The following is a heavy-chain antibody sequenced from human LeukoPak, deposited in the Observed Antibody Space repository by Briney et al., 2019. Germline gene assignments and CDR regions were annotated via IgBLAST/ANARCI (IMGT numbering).Heavy chain of an antibody. D-gene: IGHD3-10*01. J-gene: IGHJ4*02. Sequence: GGTLRLSCAASGFAFSNYGMNWVRQAPGKGLEWVSGITGSGGTTYYADSVKGRFTISRDTSRNTLYLQMNSLRAEDTAVYYCARDYYGSGSYSLVTPDYWGQGTLVTVSS. CDR2: ITGSGGTT. V-gene: IGHV3-23*01. CDR1: GFAFSNYG. CDR3: ARDYYGSGSYSLVTPDY.